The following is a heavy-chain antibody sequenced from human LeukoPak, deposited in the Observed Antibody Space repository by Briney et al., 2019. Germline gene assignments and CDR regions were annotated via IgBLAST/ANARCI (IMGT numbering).Heavy chain of an antibody. J-gene: IGHJ4*02. D-gene: IGHD2-2*01. CDR1: GYTFTGYY. CDR3: ARDRGNVGYCSSTSCYGPGSHFDY. CDR2: INPNSGGT. Sequence: ASVKVSCKASGYTFTGYYMHWVRQAPGQGLEWMGWINPNSGGTNYAQKFQGRVTMTRDTSISTAYMELSRLRSDDTAVYYCARDRGNVGYCSSTSCYGPGSHFDYWGQGILVTVSS. V-gene: IGHV1-2*02.